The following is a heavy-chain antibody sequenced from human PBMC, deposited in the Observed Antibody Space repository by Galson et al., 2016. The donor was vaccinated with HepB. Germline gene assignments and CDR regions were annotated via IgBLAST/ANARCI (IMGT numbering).Heavy chain of an antibody. CDR1: GYTFNNYG. Sequence: SVKVSCKASGYTFNNYGISWVRQAPGQGLEWVGWINAYSTKTNYAQKFQGRVTMTTDTSTSTAYMELRSLRSDDTAVYYCARGYCSSTSCYPPTYYYYNYYMDVWGKGTTVTVSS. V-gene: IGHV1-18*04. CDR2: INAYSTKT. D-gene: IGHD2-2*01. J-gene: IGHJ6*03. CDR3: ARGYCSSTSCYPPTYYYYNYYMDV.